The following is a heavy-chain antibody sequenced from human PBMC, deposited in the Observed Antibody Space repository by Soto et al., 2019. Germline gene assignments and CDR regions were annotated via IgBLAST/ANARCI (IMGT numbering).Heavy chain of an antibody. CDR2: IWYDGSNK. V-gene: IGHV3-33*01. CDR1: GFTFSSYG. Sequence: QVQLVESGGGVVQPGRSLRLSCAASGFTFSSYGMHWVRQAPGKGLEWVAVIWYDGSNKYYADSVKGRFTISRDNSKNTLYLQMNSLRAEDTAVYYYARTDGDYDWFDPWGQGTLVTVSS. CDR3: ARTDGDYDWFDP. D-gene: IGHD4-17*01. J-gene: IGHJ5*02.